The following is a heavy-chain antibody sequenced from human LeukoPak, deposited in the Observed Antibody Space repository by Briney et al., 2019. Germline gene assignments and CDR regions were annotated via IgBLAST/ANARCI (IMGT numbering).Heavy chain of an antibody. CDR3: ATFMVGATTSFDY. CDR2: ISGSGGST. Sequence: PGGSLRLSCAASGFTFSSYAMSWVRQAPGKGLEWVSAISGSGGSTYYADSVKGRFTISRDNSKNTLYLQMNSLRAEDTAVYYCATFMVGATTSFDYWGQGTLVTVSS. D-gene: IGHD1-26*01. CDR1: GFTFSSYA. V-gene: IGHV3-23*01. J-gene: IGHJ4*02.